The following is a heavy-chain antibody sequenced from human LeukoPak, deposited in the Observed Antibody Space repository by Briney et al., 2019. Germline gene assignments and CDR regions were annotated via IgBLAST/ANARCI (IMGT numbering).Heavy chain of an antibody. J-gene: IGHJ6*03. Sequence: SESLSLTCTVSGGSISSSRYYWGWIRQPPGKGLEWIGWIDNSGSTSYNPSLNSRVTISVDTSKNQFSLKLSSVTATDTAVYYCATHPYSNGNNDYNMDVWGQGTTVTVSS. V-gene: IGHV4-39*01. D-gene: IGHD6-19*01. CDR2: IDNSGST. CDR1: GGSISSSRYY. CDR3: ATHPYSNGNNDYNMDV.